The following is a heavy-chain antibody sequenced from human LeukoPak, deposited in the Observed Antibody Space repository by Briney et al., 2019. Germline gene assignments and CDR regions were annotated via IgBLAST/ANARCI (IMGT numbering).Heavy chain of an antibody. CDR1: GGTFSSYA. Sequence: SVKVSCKASGGTFSSYAISWVRQAPGQGLEWMGRIIPIFGIANCAQKFQGRVTITADKSTSTAYMELSSLRSEDTAVYYCARDPPIRGITGTPNVYYGMDVWGQGATVTVSS. V-gene: IGHV1-69*04. CDR2: IIPIFGIA. D-gene: IGHD1-7*01. J-gene: IGHJ6*02. CDR3: ARDPPIRGITGTPNVYYGMDV.